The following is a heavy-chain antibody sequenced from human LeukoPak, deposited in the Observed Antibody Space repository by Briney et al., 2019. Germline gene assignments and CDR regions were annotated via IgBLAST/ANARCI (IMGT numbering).Heavy chain of an antibody. CDR2: IYYSGST. CDR1: GGSISSSSYY. Sequence: SETLSLTCTVSGGSISSSSYYWGWIRQPPGKGLEWIGYIYYSGSTYYNPSLKSRVTISVDTSKNQFSLKLSSVTAADTAVYYCASLLDSGSYHYYFDYWGQGTLVTVSS. D-gene: IGHD1-26*01. CDR3: ASLLDSGSYHYYFDY. V-gene: IGHV4-30-4*08. J-gene: IGHJ4*02.